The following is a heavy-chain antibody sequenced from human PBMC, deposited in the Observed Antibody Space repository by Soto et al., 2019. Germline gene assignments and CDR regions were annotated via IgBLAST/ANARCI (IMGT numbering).Heavy chain of an antibody. CDR1: GGSISSYY. V-gene: IGHV4-59*01. Sequence: SETLSLTCTVSGGSISSYYWSWIRQPPGKGLEWIGYIYYSGSTNYNPSPKSRVTISVDTSKNQFSLKLSSVTAADTAVYYCARGGYCSGGSCRYNWFDPWGQGTLVTVSS. D-gene: IGHD2-15*01. CDR3: ARGGYCSGGSCRYNWFDP. CDR2: IYYSGST. J-gene: IGHJ5*02.